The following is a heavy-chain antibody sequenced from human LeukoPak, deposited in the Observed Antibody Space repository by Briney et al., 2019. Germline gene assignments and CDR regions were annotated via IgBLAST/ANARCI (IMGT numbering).Heavy chain of an antibody. CDR1: GFTFSDYG. CDR2: VSGKSRAI. Sequence: GGSLRLSCAASGFTFSDYGINWVRQAPGKGLEWLSFVSGKSRAIYYADSVKGRFTISRDNAKESVYLQMNSLRAEDTAVYYCASFTKFDPWGQGTLVTVSS. D-gene: IGHD3-3*01. CDR3: ASFTKFDP. J-gene: IGHJ5*02. V-gene: IGHV3-48*04.